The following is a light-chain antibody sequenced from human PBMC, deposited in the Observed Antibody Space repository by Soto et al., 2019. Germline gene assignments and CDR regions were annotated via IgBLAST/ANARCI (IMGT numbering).Light chain of an antibody. Sequence: QSVLTQPPSASGTPGQRVSISCSGSSSNIGRNSVNWYQRFPGTAPKLLIYNHNQRPSGVPDRFSGSKFGTSVSLVISELQSKDEADYYCAAWDDSLSGVVFGGGTKLTVL. CDR2: NHN. CDR3: AAWDDSLSGVV. V-gene: IGLV1-44*01. J-gene: IGLJ3*02. CDR1: SSNIGRNS.